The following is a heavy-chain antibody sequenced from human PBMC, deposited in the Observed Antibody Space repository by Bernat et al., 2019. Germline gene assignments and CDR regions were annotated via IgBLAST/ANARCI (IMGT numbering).Heavy chain of an antibody. CDR2: ISYDGSNK. D-gene: IGHD3-22*01. V-gene: IGHV3-30*18. J-gene: IGHJ4*02. Sequence: QVQLVESGGGVVQPGRSLRLSCAASGFTFSSYGMHWVRQAPGKGLEWVAVISYDGSNKYYADSVKGRFTISRDNSKNTLYLQMNSLRAEDTAVYYCAKEYYYDSSGYLPDYWSQGTLVTVSS. CDR3: AKEYYYDSSGYLPDY. CDR1: GFTFSSYG.